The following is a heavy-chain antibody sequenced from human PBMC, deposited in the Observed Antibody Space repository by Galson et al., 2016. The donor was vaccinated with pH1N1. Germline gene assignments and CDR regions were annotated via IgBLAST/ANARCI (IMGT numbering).Heavy chain of an antibody. CDR3: AREDWSYGDTYYNGMDV. D-gene: IGHD4-17*01. Sequence: SLRLSCAASGFSLDTFAMHWVRRTPGKGLEWVAFISYNGHDESYADSLKGRFTVSRDNSKNRLYLHMNSLRTEDTGLYYCAREDWSYGDTYYNGMDVWGQGTTVTVSS. CDR1: GFSLDTFA. CDR2: ISYNGHDE. V-gene: IGHV3-30-3*01. J-gene: IGHJ6*02.